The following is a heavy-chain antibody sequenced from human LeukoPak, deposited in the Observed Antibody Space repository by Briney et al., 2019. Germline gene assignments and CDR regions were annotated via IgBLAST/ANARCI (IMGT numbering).Heavy chain of an antibody. Sequence: ASVKVSFKASGYTFTIYAMNWVRQAPGQGLEWMGWINTNTGNPTYAQGFTGRFVFSLDTSVSTAYLQISSLKAEDTAVYYCARVFKGGYSDYWGQGTLVTVSS. V-gene: IGHV7-4-1*02. CDR3: ARVFKGGYSDY. CDR2: INTNTGNP. D-gene: IGHD5-18*01. CDR1: GYTFTIYA. J-gene: IGHJ4*02.